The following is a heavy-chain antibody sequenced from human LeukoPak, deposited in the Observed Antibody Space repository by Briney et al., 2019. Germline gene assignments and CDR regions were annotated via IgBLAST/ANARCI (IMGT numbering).Heavy chain of an antibody. Sequence: GGSLRLPCAASGFTFSSYSMNWVRQAPGKGLEWVSSISSSSSYIYYADSVKGRFTISRDNAKNSLYLQMNSLRAEDTAVYYCARDTTAVVVPAASGNWGQGTLVTVSS. CDR2: ISSSSSYI. CDR3: ARDTTAVVVPAASGN. CDR1: GFTFSSYS. D-gene: IGHD2-2*01. V-gene: IGHV3-21*01. J-gene: IGHJ4*02.